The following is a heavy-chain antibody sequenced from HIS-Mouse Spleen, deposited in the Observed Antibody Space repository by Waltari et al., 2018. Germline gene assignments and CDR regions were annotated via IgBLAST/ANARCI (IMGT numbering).Heavy chain of an antibody. CDR1: GFTFSSYW. CDR3: ARALHQLDY. Sequence: EVQLVESGGGLVQPGGSLRLSCAASGFTFSSYWMSWVRQVPGKGLGWVANIKQDGSEKYYVDSGKGRFTISRDNAKNSLYLQMNSLRAEDTAVYYCARALHQLDYWGQGTLVTVSS. D-gene: IGHD2-2*01. CDR2: IKQDGSEK. J-gene: IGHJ4*02. V-gene: IGHV3-7*01.